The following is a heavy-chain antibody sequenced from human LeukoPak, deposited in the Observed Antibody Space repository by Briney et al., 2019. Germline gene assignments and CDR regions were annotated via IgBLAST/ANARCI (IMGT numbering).Heavy chain of an antibody. J-gene: IGHJ3*02. Sequence: ASVKVSCKASGYTFTGYDMHWVRQAPGQGLEWMGWINPNSGGTNYAQKFQGRVTMTRDTSISTAYMELSRLRSDDTAVYYCARGGEIIGDYYYDSFRAFDIWGQGTMVTVSS. V-gene: IGHV1-2*02. CDR3: ARGGEIIGDYYYDSFRAFDI. CDR2: INPNSGGT. D-gene: IGHD3-22*01. CDR1: GYTFTGYD.